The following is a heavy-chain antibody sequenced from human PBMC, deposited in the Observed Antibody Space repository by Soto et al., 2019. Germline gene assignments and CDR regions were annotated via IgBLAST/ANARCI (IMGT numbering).Heavy chain of an antibody. Sequence: SETLSLTCTVSGGSISSYYWSWIRQPPGKGLEWIGYIYYSGSTNYNPSLKSRVTISVDTSKNQFSLKLSSVTAADTAVYYCARSAYYDFWSGYYSYYYGMDVWGQGTTVTVSS. CDR1: GGSISSYY. D-gene: IGHD3-3*01. J-gene: IGHJ6*02. V-gene: IGHV4-59*01. CDR2: IYYSGST. CDR3: ARSAYYDFWSGYYSYYYGMDV.